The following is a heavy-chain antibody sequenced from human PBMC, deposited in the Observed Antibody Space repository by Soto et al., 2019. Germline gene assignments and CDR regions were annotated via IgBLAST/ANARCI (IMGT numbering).Heavy chain of an antibody. CDR2: IYYSGST. V-gene: IGHV4-31*03. Sequence: QVQLQESGPGLVKPSQTLSLTCTVSGGSISSGGYYWSWIRQHPGKGLEWIGYIYYSGSTYYNPSLKSRVTISVDTSKNQFSLKLSSVTAADTAVYYCARAAGWYCSSTSCYRYYYYGMDVWAKGPRSPSP. D-gene: IGHD2-2*01. CDR3: ARAAGWYCSSTSCYRYYYYGMDV. CDR1: GGSISSGGYY. J-gene: IGHJ6*02.